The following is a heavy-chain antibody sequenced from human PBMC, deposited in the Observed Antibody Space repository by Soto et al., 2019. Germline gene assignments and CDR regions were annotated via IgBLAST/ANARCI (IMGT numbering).Heavy chain of an antibody. CDR2: IKSKTDGGTT. CDR1: GFTFSNAW. V-gene: IGHV3-15*01. Sequence: GGSLRLSCAASGFTFSNAWMSWVRQAPGKGLEWVSRIKSKTDGGTTDYAAPVKGRFTISRDDSKNTLYLQMNSLKTEDTAVYYCTTDPLYYDILTGYRFDYWGQGTLVTVSS. CDR3: TTDPLYYDILTGYRFDY. J-gene: IGHJ4*02. D-gene: IGHD3-9*01.